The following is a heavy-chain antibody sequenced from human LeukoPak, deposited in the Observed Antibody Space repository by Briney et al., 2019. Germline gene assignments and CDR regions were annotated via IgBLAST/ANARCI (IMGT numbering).Heavy chain of an antibody. V-gene: IGHV3-48*03. D-gene: IGHD3-16*01. CDR2: ISGSGNTI. CDR3: ARDSHRWGQNAFDI. CDR1: GFTFSSYE. Sequence: GGSLRLSCAASGFTFSSYEMNWVRQAPGKGLEWVSCISGSGNTIYYADSVKGRFTVSRDNAKNSLYLQMNSLRAEDTAVYYCARDSHRWGQNAFDIWGQGTMITVSS. J-gene: IGHJ3*02.